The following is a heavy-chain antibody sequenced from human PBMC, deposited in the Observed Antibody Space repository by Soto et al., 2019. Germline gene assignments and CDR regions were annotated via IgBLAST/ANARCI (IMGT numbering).Heavy chain of an antibody. Sequence: ASVKVSCKAPGYTFNTYAMHWVRQAPGQRLEWMGWINGANGKPLYSQRFQGRVAITWDTSASTASMELSSLTSEDTAVYYCARAAWMQEGQTDLDVWGQGTTVTVSS. V-gene: IGHV1-3*01. J-gene: IGHJ6*02. CDR2: INGANGKP. D-gene: IGHD5-18*01. CDR1: GYTFNTYA. CDR3: ARAAWMQEGQTDLDV.